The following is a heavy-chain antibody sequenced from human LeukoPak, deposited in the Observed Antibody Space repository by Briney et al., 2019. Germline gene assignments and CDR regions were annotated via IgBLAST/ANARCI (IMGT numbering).Heavy chain of an antibody. CDR3: AVSFDY. CDR1: GVTFSSYS. D-gene: IGHD5/OR15-5a*01. Sequence: GGSLRLSCAASGVTFSSYSMNWVRQAPGKGLEWVSYISSNSITTYYADSVKGRFTISRDNAKNSLYLQMNRLRAEDTAVYYCAVSFDYWGQGTLVTVSS. V-gene: IGHV3-48*01. J-gene: IGHJ4*02. CDR2: ISSNSITT.